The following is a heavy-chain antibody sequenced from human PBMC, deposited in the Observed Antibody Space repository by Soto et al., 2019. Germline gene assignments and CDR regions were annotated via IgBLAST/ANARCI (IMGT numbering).Heavy chain of an antibody. D-gene: IGHD3-22*01. CDR1: GFTFSSYG. CDR3: AKDYYYDSSGQYYYYGMDV. CDR2: ISYDGSNK. V-gene: IGHV3-30*18. Sequence: PGGSLRLSCAASGFTFSSYGMHWVRQAPGKGLEWVAVISYDGSNKYYADSVKGRFTISRDNSKNTLYLQMNSLRAEDTAVYYCAKDYYYDSSGQYYYYGMDVWGQGTTVTVSS. J-gene: IGHJ6*02.